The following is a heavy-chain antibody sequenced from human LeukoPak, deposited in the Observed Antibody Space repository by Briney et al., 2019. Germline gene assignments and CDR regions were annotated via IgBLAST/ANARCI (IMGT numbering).Heavy chain of an antibody. V-gene: IGHV4-59*12. J-gene: IGHJ6*02. CDR3: ARRRGYDYGMDV. Sequence: SETLSLTCTVSGGSISSYYWSWIRQPPGKGLEWIGYIYYSGSTNYNPSLKSRVTMSVDTSKNQFSLKLSSVTAADTAVYYCARRRGYDYGMDVWGQGTTVTVSS. CDR2: IYYSGST. CDR1: GGSISSYY. D-gene: IGHD3-10*01.